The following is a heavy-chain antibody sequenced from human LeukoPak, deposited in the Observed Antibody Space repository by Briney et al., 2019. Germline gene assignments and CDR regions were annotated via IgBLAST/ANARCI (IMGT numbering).Heavy chain of an antibody. D-gene: IGHD4-23*01. CDR1: GHSISSGHY. J-gene: IGHJ4*02. V-gene: IGHV4-38-2*02. Sequence: SDTLSLICNVSGHSISSGHYLGWIRQPPGKGLEWTGSIYHSGSTDYNPSLQSRATISVDTTKNQFSLKLTSVDAADTAVYYCARVIGCGGNSYYFVYWGEGTLVTVSS. CDR3: ARVIGCGGNSYYFVY. CDR2: IYHSGST.